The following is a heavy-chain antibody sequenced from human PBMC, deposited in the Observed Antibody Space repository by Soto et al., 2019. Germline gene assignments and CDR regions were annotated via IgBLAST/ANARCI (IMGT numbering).Heavy chain of an antibody. Sequence: GASVKVSCKASGGTFSSYGISWVRQAPGQGLEWMGWISAYNGNTNYAQKLQGRVTMTTDTSTSTAYMVLRSLRSDDTAVYYCARGGSPVVAVAGRDYYYYGMDVWGQGTTVTVSS. D-gene: IGHD6-19*01. CDR2: ISAYNGNT. V-gene: IGHV1-18*01. CDR1: GGTFSSYG. CDR3: ARGGSPVVAVAGRDYYYYGMDV. J-gene: IGHJ6*02.